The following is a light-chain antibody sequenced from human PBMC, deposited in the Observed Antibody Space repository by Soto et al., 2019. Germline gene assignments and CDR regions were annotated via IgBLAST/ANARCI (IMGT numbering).Light chain of an antibody. CDR2: EDN. CDR1: SGSIVSNY. J-gene: IGLJ2*01. CDR3: QSYDSSNQDVV. V-gene: IGLV6-57*04. Sequence: NFMLTQPHSVSESPGKTVTISCTRSSGSIVSNYVQWYQQRPGSAPTTVIYEDNQRPSGVPDRFSGSIDSSSNSASLTISGLKTEDEADYYCQSYDSSNQDVVFGGGTKLTVL.